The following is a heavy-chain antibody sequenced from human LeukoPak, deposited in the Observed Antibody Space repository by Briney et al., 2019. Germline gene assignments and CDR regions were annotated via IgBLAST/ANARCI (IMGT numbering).Heavy chain of an antibody. CDR2: ISGSDGSP. CDR1: GFTFKSYA. D-gene: IGHD3-22*01. J-gene: IGHJ3*02. Sequence: GGSLRLSCAASGFTFKSYAMNWVRQAPGKGLEWVASISGSDGSPRYADPVKGRFTLSRDNSKNTMYLQMHSLRTADTAVYYCTKTLTVIVVATDAFDIWGQGTMVTVSS. V-gene: IGHV3-23*01. CDR3: TKTLTVIVVATDAFDI.